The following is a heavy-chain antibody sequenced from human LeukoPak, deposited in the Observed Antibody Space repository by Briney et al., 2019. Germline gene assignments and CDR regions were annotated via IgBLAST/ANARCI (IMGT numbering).Heavy chain of an antibody. D-gene: IGHD6-19*01. Sequence: SETLSLTCTVSGGSISNTSHSWGWIRQPPGKGLEWIGSIYYSGRTYYNPSLKSRVTISVDTSKNQFSLKLSSVTAADTAVYYRARGTAVWGQGALVTVSS. V-gene: IGHV4-39*01. CDR3: ARGTAV. J-gene: IGHJ4*02. CDR2: IYYSGRT. CDR1: GGSISNTSHS.